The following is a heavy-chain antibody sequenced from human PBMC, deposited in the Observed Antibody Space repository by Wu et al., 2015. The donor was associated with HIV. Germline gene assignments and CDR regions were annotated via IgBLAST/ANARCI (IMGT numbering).Heavy chain of an antibody. CDR3: ARASGTMVRGVIIGYYGMDV. CDR2: IIPVFGTA. D-gene: IGHD3-10*01. CDR1: GYTFTSYG. V-gene: IGHV1-69*05. Sequence: QVQLVQSGAEVKKPGASVKVSCKASGYTFTSYGISWVRQAPGQGLEWMGGIIPVFGTAKYAQKFQGRVTINTDDSSSIVYMELSSLRSDDTAVYYCARASGTMVRGVIIGYYGMDVWGQGTTVTVSS. J-gene: IGHJ6*02.